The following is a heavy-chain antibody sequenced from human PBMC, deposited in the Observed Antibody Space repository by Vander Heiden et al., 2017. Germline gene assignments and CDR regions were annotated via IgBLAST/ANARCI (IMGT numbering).Heavy chain of an antibody. CDR1: GFTFSRYD. D-gene: IGHD7-27*01. Sequence: EVQLMESGGGLVQPGGSLRLSCAASGFTFSRYDMHWVRQAKGKGLEWVSAIGTAGDTYYPGSVKGRFTISRENAKNSLYLQMNSLRAGDTAVYYCARAGSNWGLDYWGQGTLVTVSS. CDR3: ARAGSNWGLDY. CDR2: IGTAGDT. J-gene: IGHJ4*02. V-gene: IGHV3-13*01.